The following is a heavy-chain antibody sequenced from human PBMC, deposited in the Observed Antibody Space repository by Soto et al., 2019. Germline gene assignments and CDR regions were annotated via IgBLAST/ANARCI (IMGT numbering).Heavy chain of an antibody. D-gene: IGHD2-2*01. CDR1: GFTVSNTY. CDR2: IYTAGGT. CDR3: ARALPVAKGGFDP. V-gene: IGHV3-53*02. Sequence: EVQLVETGGGWIQPGGSLRLSCAASGFTVSNTYMTGVRQPPGKGLECVSVIYTAGGTNYADSVKGRFIISRDNSKNTLYLQMNSLRAEDTAVYYCARALPVAKGGFDPWGQGTLVTVSS. J-gene: IGHJ5*02.